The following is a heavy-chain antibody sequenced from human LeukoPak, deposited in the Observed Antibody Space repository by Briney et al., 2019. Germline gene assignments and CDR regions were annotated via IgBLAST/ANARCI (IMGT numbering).Heavy chain of an antibody. V-gene: IGHV1-8*01. D-gene: IGHD7-27*01. CDR1: GYTFTSYD. CDR3: ARGPPNWGYDY. J-gene: IGHJ4*02. CDR2: MNPNSGNT. Sequence: ASVKVSCKASGYTFTSYDINWVRQATGQRLEWMGWMNPNSGNTGYAQKFQDRVTMTRNTSISTAYMELSSLRSDDTAVYYCARGPPNWGYDYWGPGTLVTVSS.